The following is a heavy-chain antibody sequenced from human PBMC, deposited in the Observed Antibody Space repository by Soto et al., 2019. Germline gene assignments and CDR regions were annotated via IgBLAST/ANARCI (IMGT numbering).Heavy chain of an antibody. CDR2: IIPIFGTA. CDR3: ARDRGVPAGYYYYYGMDV. J-gene: IGHJ6*02. CDR1: GGTFSSYA. Sequence: QVQLVQSGAEVQKPGSSVKVSCKASGGTFSSYAISWVRQAPGQGLEWMGGIIPIFGTANYAQKFQGRVTITADESTSTAYMELSSLRSEDTAVYYCARDRGVPAGYYYYYGMDVWGQGTTVTVSS. V-gene: IGHV1-69*01. D-gene: IGHD2-2*01.